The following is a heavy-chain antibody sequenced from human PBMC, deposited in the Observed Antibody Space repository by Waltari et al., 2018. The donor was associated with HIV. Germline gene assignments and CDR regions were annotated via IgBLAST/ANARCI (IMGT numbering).Heavy chain of an antibody. Sequence: QVQLVESGGGVVQPGGSLRLSCAASGFTFTGYDIHWVRQAPGKGLEWVAFMRYDGTNKYYEDSVKGRFTISRDNSKNSLYLQMNSLRAEDTALYYCAKEGATLTTSAYFYYYGMDVWGQGTTVTVSS. CDR2: MRYDGTNK. CDR3: AKEGATLTTSAYFYYYGMDV. V-gene: IGHV3-30*02. CDR1: GFTFTGYD. D-gene: IGHD4-4*01. J-gene: IGHJ6*02.